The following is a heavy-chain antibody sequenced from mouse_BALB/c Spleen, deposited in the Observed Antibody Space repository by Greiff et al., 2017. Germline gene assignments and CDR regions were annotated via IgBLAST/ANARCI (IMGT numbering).Heavy chain of an antibody. Sequence: QVQLQQSGAELVRPGASVKLSCKASGYTFTSYWINWVKQRPGQGLEWIGNIYPSDSYTNYNQKFKDKATLTVDKSSSTAYMQLSSPTSEDSAVYYCTRSGSLAWFAYWGQGTLVTVSA. CDR2: IYPSDSYT. D-gene: IGHD4-1*01. V-gene: IGHV1-69*02. CDR3: TRSGSLAWFAY. CDR1: GYTFTSYW. J-gene: IGHJ3*01.